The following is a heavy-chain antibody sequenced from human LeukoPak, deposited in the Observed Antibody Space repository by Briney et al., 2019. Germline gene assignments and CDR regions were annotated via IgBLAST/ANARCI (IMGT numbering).Heavy chain of an antibody. CDR1: GFTFSSYA. V-gene: IGHV3-23*01. CDR2: ISGSGGST. CDR3: AKASDILTGYYWGYDAFDI. Sequence: PGGSLRLSCAASGFTFSSYAMSWVRQAPGKGLEWVSAISGSGGSTYYADSVKGRFTISRDNSKNTLYLQMNSLRAEDTAVYYCAKASDILTGYYWGYDAFDIWGQGTMVTVSS. D-gene: IGHD3-9*01. J-gene: IGHJ3*02.